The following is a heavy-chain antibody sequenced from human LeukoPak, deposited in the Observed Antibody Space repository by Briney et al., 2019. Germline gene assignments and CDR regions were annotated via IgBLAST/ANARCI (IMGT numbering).Heavy chain of an antibody. J-gene: IGHJ4*02. D-gene: IGHD5-12*01. CDR1: GGSISSSSYY. Sequence: SETLSLTCTVSGGSISSSSYYWGWIRQPPGKGLEWIGSIYYSGSTYYNPSLKSRVTISVDTSKNQFSLKLSSVTAADTAVYYCARLEREVATTGDYWGQGTLVTVSS. CDR2: IYYSGST. V-gene: IGHV4-39*01. CDR3: ARLEREVATTGDY.